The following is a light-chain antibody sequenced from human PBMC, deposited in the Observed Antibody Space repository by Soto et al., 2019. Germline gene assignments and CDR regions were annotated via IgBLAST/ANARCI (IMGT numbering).Light chain of an antibody. CDR2: GAS. Sequence: EIVLTQSPGPLSLSPGERATLSCRASQSVSSSYLAWYQQKPDQAPRLLIYGASSRATGIPDRFSGSGSGKDFTLTISSLEPEDFAVYYCQQYGSSPFTFGPGTKVDIK. V-gene: IGKV3-20*01. J-gene: IGKJ3*01. CDR1: QSVSSSY. CDR3: QQYGSSPFT.